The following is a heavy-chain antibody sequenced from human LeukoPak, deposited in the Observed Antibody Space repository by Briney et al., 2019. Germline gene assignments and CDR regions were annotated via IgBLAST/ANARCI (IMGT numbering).Heavy chain of an antibody. CDR1: GFTFSTFP. CDR3: ARGFLVRGVMDY. CDR2: INSDGSTT. D-gene: IGHD3-10*01. V-gene: IGHV3-74*01. Sequence: GGSLRLSCAASGFTFSTFPMNWVRQAPGKGLVWVARINSDGSTTNYADSVKGRFTISRDNAKNTLYLQLNSLRAEDTAVYYCARGFLVRGVMDYWGQGTLVTVSS. J-gene: IGHJ4*02.